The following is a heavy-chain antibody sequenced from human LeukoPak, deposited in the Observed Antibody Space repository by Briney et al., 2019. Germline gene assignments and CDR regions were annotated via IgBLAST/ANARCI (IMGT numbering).Heavy chain of an antibody. V-gene: IGHV4-4*02. CDR3: ARGYYGGAVDS. CDR1: GGSISSSNW. D-gene: IGHD3-16*01. J-gene: IGHJ4*02. CDR2: IYHSGST. Sequence: SETLSLTCAVSGGSISSSNWWSWVRQPPGKGLEWIGEIYHSGSTYYNPSLKSRVTMSVDTSKKQFSLKLNSMTAADTAVYYCARGYYGGAVDSWGQGILVIVSS.